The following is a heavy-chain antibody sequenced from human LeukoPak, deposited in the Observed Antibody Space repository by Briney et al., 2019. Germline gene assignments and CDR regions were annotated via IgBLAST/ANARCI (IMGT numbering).Heavy chain of an antibody. V-gene: IGHV1-18*01. CDR1: GYTFTSYG. D-gene: IGHD2-2*01. CDR3: ARLPYCSSTSCRSEFNWFDP. J-gene: IGHJ5*02. Sequence: GASVKVSCKASGYTFTSYGISWVRQAPGQGLEGMGWISAYNGNTNDAQKLQGRVSRTTDTFTSTAYMELRSLRSDDTAVYYCARLPYCSSTSCRSEFNWFDPWGQGTLVTVSS. CDR2: ISAYNGNT.